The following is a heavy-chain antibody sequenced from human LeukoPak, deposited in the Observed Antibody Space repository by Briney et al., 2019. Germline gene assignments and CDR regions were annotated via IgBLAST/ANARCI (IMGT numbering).Heavy chain of an antibody. CDR2: TYYRSKWSN. D-gene: IGHD3-16*01. J-gene: IGHJ4*02. CDR1: GDSVSSKSVA. V-gene: IGHV6-1*01. CDR3: VRSRGGGFDH. Sequence: SQTLSLTCAISGDSVSSKSVAWNWIRQSPSRGLEWLGRTYYRSKWSNDYAVSVRSRITINPDTSKNQFSLQLNSVTPADAAVYYCVRSRGGGFDHWGQGTRVAVSS.